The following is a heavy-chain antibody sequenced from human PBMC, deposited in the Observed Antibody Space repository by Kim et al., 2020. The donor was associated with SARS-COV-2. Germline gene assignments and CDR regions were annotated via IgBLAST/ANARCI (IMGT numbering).Heavy chain of an antibody. V-gene: IGHV1-69*04. J-gene: IGHJ1*01. D-gene: IGHD5-12*01. CDR3: ANSGHDTAPGD. CDR2: IIPVLDIA. CDR1: GGGFSSYA. Sequence: SVKVSCKAAGGGFSSYAISWVRQAPGQGLEWMGRIIPVLDIANSAQKFQDRVKISADKSTDTAYMELRSLTSEDTAVYYCANSGHDTAPGDWGQGTLVTVSS.